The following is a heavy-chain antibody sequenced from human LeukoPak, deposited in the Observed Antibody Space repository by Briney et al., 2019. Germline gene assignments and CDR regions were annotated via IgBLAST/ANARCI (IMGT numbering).Heavy chain of an antibody. CDR1: GFTFSCCA. CDR2: ISSDENTK. CDR3: AKKGGSSGRDGYLDY. Sequence: GGSLRLSCAASGFTFSCCAIHWVRQAPGRGLEWVAVISSDENTKFYADSVKGRFTVYRDNSKKTVWLQMNSLRAEDTAVYYCAKKGGSSGRDGYLDYWGQGTLVTVSS. V-gene: IGHV3-30-3*02. J-gene: IGHJ4*02. D-gene: IGHD6-19*01.